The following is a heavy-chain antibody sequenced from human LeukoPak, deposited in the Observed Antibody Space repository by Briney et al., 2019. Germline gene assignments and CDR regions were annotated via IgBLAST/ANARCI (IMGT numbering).Heavy chain of an antibody. V-gene: IGHV4-39*01. D-gene: IGHD3-16*02. CDR2: LVYDGSA. Sequence: SETLCLTCTVSGASITSESSYWSWIHQPPGKGFQWIGGLVYDGSAHYNPSLQNHVSISAGTSNSPFSLTLASVTVSDPRIYFCARAPSYRRYSYHSWGQGTLVTVSS. CDR3: ARAPSYRRYSYHS. J-gene: IGHJ4*02. CDR1: GASITSESSY.